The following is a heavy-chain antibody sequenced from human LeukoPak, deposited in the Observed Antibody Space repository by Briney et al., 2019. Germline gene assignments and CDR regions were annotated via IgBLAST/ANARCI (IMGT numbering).Heavy chain of an antibody. CDR2: ISSGGTTI. J-gene: IGHJ4*02. Sequence: GGSLRLSCAASGFIIARDSMNWVRQAPGKGLEWVSYISSGGTTIYYADSVKGRFTISRDNAKNSLYLQMNSLRGEDTAVYYCARDGNDSSGPWDNWGQGTLITVSS. V-gene: IGHV3-48*04. CDR1: GFIIARDS. D-gene: IGHD3-22*01. CDR3: ARDGNDSSGPWDN.